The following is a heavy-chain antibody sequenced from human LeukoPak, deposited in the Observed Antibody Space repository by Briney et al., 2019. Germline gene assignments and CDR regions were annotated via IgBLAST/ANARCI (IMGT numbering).Heavy chain of an antibody. J-gene: IGHJ4*02. CDR1: GSTFSSYS. Sequence: TGGSLRLSCAASGSTFSSYSMNWVRQAPGKGLEWVSSISSSSSYIYYADSVKGRFTISRDNAKNSLYLQMNSLRAEDTAVYYCARSFLSIAAVATDYWGQGTLVTVSS. CDR2: ISSSSSYI. V-gene: IGHV3-21*01. D-gene: IGHD6-13*01. CDR3: ARSFLSIAAVATDY.